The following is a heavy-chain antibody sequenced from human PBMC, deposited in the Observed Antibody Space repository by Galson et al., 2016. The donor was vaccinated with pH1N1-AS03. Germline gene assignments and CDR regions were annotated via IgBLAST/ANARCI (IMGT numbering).Heavy chain of an antibody. J-gene: IGHJ4*02. CDR3: ARGGLASGFDY. D-gene: IGHD1-26*01. Sequence: CAISGDSVSVNSGGWNWIRQSPSRGLEWLGRTYYNSKWFFDYAISVRSRITINSDISKNQFSPQLNSVTPEDTALYYCARGGLASGFDYWGQGNQVTVSS. CDR2: TYYNSKWFF. CDR1: GDSVSVNSGG. V-gene: IGHV6-1*01.